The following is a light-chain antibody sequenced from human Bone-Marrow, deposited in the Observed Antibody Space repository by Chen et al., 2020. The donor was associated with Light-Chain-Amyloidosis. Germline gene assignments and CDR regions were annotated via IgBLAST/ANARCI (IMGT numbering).Light chain of an antibody. CDR2: RDT. V-gene: IGLV3-25*03. J-gene: IGLJ2*01. Sequence: SYELTQPPSVSLPPGHPARISSSGHDLQTKYAYWYQQKPGQAPVLVIHRDTERPSGSSERFSGSSSGTTATLTISGVQAEDEADYHCQSADSSGTYEVIFGGGTKLTVL. CDR3: QSADSSGTYEVI. CDR1: DLQTKY.